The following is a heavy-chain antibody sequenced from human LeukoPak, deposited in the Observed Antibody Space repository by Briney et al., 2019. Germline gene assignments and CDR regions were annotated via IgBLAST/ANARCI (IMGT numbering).Heavy chain of an antibody. CDR1: GFSFSSYC. D-gene: IGHD6-13*01. CDR3: ARTSYSSSWYPSFLDY. J-gene: IGHJ4*02. Sequence: GGSLRLSCAASGFSFSSYCMSWVRQAPGKGLEWVANIKQDGSDKYYLTSVRGRFTISRDNAKNSLFLQMNSLRVEDTAVYYCARTSYSSSWYPSFLDYWGQGTLVTVSS. V-gene: IGHV3-7*03. CDR2: IKQDGSDK.